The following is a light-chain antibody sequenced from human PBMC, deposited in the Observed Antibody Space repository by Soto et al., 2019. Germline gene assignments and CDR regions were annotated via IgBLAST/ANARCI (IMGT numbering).Light chain of an antibody. Sequence: PLSCWASQSVNGNDLAWYQHKPGQAPRLLIYGASKRVTGIPDRFSGSGSATDFTLTISRLEPEDFAVYYCQQYGNSPSSFGQGTNLEIK. V-gene: IGKV3-20*01. J-gene: IGKJ2*01. CDR3: QQYGNSPSS. CDR1: QSVNGND. CDR2: GAS.